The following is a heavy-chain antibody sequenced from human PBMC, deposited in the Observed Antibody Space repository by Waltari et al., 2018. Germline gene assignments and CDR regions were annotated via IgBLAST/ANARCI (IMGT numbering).Heavy chain of an antibody. Sequence: QLQLQESGPGLVKPSETLSLTCTVSGGPISSSSYYWGWLRQPPGKVLEWIGSIYSSGSTYYNPSLKSRVTISVDTSKNQFSLKLSSVTAADTAVYYCTRRPPGSSNREPWGQGTLVTVSS. V-gene: IGHV4-39*01. CDR1: GGPISSSSYY. CDR3: TRRPPGSSNREP. J-gene: IGHJ5*02. D-gene: IGHD3-10*01. CDR2: IYSSGST.